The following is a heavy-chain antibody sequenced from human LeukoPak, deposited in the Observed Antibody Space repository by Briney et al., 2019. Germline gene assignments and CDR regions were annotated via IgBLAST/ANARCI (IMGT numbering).Heavy chain of an antibody. J-gene: IGHJ3*01. D-gene: IGHD3-10*02. CDR1: GGSINSNNYY. CDR2: IFYDGRS. V-gene: IGHV4-39*01. Sequence: PETLSLTCTVSGGSINSNNYYWGWIRQPPGKGLEWTGSIFYDGRSYYNPSLKSRATVSIDTSKNQFSVNLGSVTAADTAVSYCARHKISHYVNGGQTHMWPDALDAWGQGTLVTVSS. CDR3: ARHKISHYVNGGQTHMWPDALDA.